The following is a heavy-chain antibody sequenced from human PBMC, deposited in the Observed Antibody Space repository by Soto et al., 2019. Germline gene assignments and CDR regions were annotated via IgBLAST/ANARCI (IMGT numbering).Heavy chain of an antibody. Sequence: ASVKVSCKASGCTFTSYGISWVRQAPGQGLEWMGWISAYNGNTNYAQKLQGRVTMTTDTSTSTAYMELRSLRSDDTAVYYCARIYSGYDWNYFDYWGQGTLVTVSS. CDR1: GCTFTSYG. CDR3: ARIYSGYDWNYFDY. D-gene: IGHD5-12*01. CDR2: ISAYNGNT. V-gene: IGHV1-18*01. J-gene: IGHJ4*02.